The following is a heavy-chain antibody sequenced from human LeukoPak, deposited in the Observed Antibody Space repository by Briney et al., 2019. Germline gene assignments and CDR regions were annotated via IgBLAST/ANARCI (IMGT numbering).Heavy chain of an antibody. J-gene: IGHJ3*02. CDR3: AREGHRRGNAFDI. CDR2: IIPIFGTA. Sequence: GSSVKVSCKASGGTFSSYAISWVRQAPGQGLEWMGGIIPIFGTANYAQKFQGRVTITADESTSTAYMELSSLRSEDTAVYYCAREGHRRGNAFDIWGQGTMVTVSS. CDR1: GGTFSSYA. V-gene: IGHV1-69*01.